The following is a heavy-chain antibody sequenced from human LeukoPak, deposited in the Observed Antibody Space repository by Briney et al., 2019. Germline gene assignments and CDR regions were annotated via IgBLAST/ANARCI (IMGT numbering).Heavy chain of an antibody. D-gene: IGHD3-22*01. CDR1: GGSISSSSYY. V-gene: IGHV4-39*07. CDR3: AIPTYYYDSSGYYYWAAFDI. Sequence: SETLSLTCTVSGGSISSSSYYWGWIRQPPGKGLEWIGSIYYSGSTYYNPSLKSRVTVSVDTSKNRFSLKLSSVTAADTAVYYCAIPTYYYDSSGYYYWAAFDIWGQGTMVTVSS. CDR2: IYYSGST. J-gene: IGHJ3*02.